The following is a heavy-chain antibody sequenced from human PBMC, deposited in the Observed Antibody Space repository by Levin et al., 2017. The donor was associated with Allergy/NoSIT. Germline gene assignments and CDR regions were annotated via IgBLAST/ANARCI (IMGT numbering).Heavy chain of an antibody. D-gene: IGHD2-8*01. CDR1: GGSFSGYY. J-gene: IGHJ5*02. Sequence: SETLSLTCAVYGGSFSGYYWSWIRQPPGKGLEWIGEINHSGSTNYNPSLKSRVTISVDTSKNQFSLKLSAVTAADTSVYYCARRRIVPRQEWFDPWGQGTLVTVSS. CDR3: ARRRIVPRQEWFDP. CDR2: INHSGST. V-gene: IGHV4-34*01.